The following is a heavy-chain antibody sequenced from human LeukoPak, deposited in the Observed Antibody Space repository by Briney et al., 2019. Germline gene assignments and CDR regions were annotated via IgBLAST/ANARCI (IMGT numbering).Heavy chain of an antibody. J-gene: IGHJ4*02. D-gene: IGHD5-12*01. CDR1: GITFSTYT. Sequence: GGSLRLSCAASGITFSTYTMNWVRQAPGKGLEWVSSIGSTSSYIYYADSAKGRFTISRDNAKNSLYLQMNSLIAEDTAVYYCARGSDSAYDYWGQGTLVTVSS. CDR3: ARGSDSAYDY. V-gene: IGHV3-21*01. CDR2: IGSTSSYI.